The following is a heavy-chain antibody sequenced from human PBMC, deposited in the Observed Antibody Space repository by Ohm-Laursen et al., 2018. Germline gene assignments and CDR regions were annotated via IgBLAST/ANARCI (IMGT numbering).Heavy chain of an antibody. J-gene: IGHJ3*02. CDR2: IYYNGGT. D-gene: IGHD2-2*01. CDR3: ARNYCSSTNCYPYAFDI. CDR1: GYSISSGYY. Sequence: SQTLSLTCAVSGYSISSGYYWGWIRQPPGKGLEWIGYIYYNGGTYYNPSLKSRLTMSLDASKTRFSLRLSSVTAADTAVYYCARNYCSSTNCYPYAFDIWGQGTMLTVSS. V-gene: IGHV4-31*11.